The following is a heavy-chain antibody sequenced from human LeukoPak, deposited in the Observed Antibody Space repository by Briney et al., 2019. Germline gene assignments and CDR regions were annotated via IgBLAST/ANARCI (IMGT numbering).Heavy chain of an antibody. V-gene: IGHV6-1*01. CDR3: ARDRSDGRSWFRFDP. J-gene: IGHJ5*02. D-gene: IGHD6-13*01. CDR1: GDSVSSSSAT. Sequence: SQTLSLTFAISGDSVSSSSATWNWIRQSPSRGLEWLGRTYYRSKWYNDYAVSVKSRITINPDTSKNQFSLQPNSVTPEDTAVYYCARDRSDGRSWFRFDPWGQGTLVTVSS. CDR2: TYYRSKWYN.